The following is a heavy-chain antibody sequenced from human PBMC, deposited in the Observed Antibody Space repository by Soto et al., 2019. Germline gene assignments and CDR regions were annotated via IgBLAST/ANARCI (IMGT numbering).Heavy chain of an antibody. CDR2: MPHDQNNK. J-gene: IGHJ3*01. V-gene: IGHV3-30*18. Sequence: QVQLLESGGGVVQPGRSLRLSCAGSGFDFSNFGMHWVRQAPGKGREWVAVMPHDQNNKYHEASVKGRFIISKDNSKKTLYLQMNRLKTEDSAIYFCVKEEGTSRNVDWSSWAFDVWGQGTVVTVSS. D-gene: IGHD3-9*01. CDR1: GFDFSNFG. CDR3: VKEEGTSRNVDWSSWAFDV.